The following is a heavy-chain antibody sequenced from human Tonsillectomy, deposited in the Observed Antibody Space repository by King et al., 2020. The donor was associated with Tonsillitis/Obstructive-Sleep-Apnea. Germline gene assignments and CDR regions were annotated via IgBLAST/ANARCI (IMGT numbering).Heavy chain of an antibody. D-gene: IGHD3-10*01. CDR1: GYTFTSYY. CDR3: GRGGLNYGSGSYYPYYYYYMDV. CDR2: INPSGGST. Sequence: VQLVESGAEVKKPGASVTVSCTASGYTFTSYYMHWVRQAPGQGLEWMGIINPSGGSTSYAQKFQGRVTMTRDTSTSTVYMELSSLRSEDTAVYYCGRGGLNYGSGSYYPYYYYYMDVWGKGTTVTVSS. V-gene: IGHV1-46*01. J-gene: IGHJ6*03.